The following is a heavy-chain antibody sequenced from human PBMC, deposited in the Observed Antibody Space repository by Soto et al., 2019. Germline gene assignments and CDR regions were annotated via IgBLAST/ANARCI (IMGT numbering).Heavy chain of an antibody. CDR2: IYYSGST. CDR1: GGSISSYY. V-gene: IGHV4-59*01. D-gene: IGHD3-3*01. J-gene: IGHJ3*02. CDR3: AIVASRGPYYDFWSGSHDAFDI. Sequence: PSETLSLTCTVSGGSISSYYWSWIRQPPGKGLEWIGYIYYSGSTNYNPSIKSRITISVDTSKNQFSLKLSSVTAADTAVYYRAIVASRGPYYDFWSGSHDAFDIWGQGTMVTVSS.